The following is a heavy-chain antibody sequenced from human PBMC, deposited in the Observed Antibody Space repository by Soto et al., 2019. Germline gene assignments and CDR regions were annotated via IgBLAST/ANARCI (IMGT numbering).Heavy chain of an antibody. D-gene: IGHD2-21*02. CDR1: GYSFTSYW. V-gene: IGHV5-51*01. J-gene: IGHJ3*02. Sequence: GESLKISCKGSGYSFTSYWIGWVRQMPGKGLEWMGIIYPGDSDTRYSPSVQGQLTISADKSISTAYLRRSSLKASDTSMYYCARLGHIVVVTAIQVAFDIWGQGTMVTVSS. CDR2: IYPGDSDT. CDR3: ARLGHIVVVTAIQVAFDI.